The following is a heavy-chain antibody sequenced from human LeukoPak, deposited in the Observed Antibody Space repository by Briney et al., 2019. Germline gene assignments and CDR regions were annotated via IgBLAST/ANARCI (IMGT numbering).Heavy chain of an antibody. Sequence: RPSETLSLTCTVSGGSISSYYWSWIRQPPGKGLEWIGYIYYSGSTNYNPSLKSRVTISVDTSKNQFSLKLSSVTAADTAVYYCARSAGWGNGYFDYWGQGTLVTVSS. V-gene: IGHV4-59*01. CDR2: IYYSGST. CDR1: GGSISSYY. CDR3: ARSAGWGNGYFDY. J-gene: IGHJ4*02. D-gene: IGHD4-23*01.